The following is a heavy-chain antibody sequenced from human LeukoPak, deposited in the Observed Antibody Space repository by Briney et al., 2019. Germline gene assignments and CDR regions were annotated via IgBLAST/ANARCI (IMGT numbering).Heavy chain of an antibody. CDR1: GGIFSSYT. D-gene: IGHD4-17*01. CDR3: ATESPSTVTRDYYYYMDV. Sequence: SVKVSCKASGGIFSSYTISWVRQAPGQGLEWMGRIIPLLGIANYARKFQGRVTIIADKSTSTAYMELSSLRSEDTAVYYCATESPSTVTRDYYYYMDVWGKGTTVTVSS. V-gene: IGHV1-69*04. J-gene: IGHJ6*03. CDR2: IIPLLGIA.